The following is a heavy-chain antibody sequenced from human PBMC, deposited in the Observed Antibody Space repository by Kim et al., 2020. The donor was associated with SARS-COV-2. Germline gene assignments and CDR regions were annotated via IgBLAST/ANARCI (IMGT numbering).Heavy chain of an antibody. CDR1: GYSFTSYW. V-gene: IGHV5-51*01. CDR2: IYPGDSDT. CDR3: ARPTSIYSGYAGGSDYYYGMDV. D-gene: IGHD5-12*01. J-gene: IGHJ6*02. Sequence: GESLKISCKGSGYSFTSYWIGWVRQMPGKGLEWMGIIYPGDSDTRYSPSFQGQVTISADKSISTAYLQWSSLKASDTAMYYCARPTSIYSGYAGGSDYYYGMDVWGQGTTVTVSS.